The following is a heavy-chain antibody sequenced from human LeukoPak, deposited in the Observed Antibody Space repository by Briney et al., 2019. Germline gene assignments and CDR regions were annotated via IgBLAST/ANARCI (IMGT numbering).Heavy chain of an antibody. J-gene: IGHJ4*02. CDR2: INSDGSGT. D-gene: IGHD7-27*01. CDR1: GFTFSAYW. V-gene: IGHV3-74*01. Sequence: PGGSLRLSCAASGFTFSAYWMHRVRQTPEKGLVWVSRINSDGSGTSYADSVKGRFTISRDNAKNTLYLQMNSLRAEDTAVYYCTRDKSGDLDYWGQGTQVTVFS. CDR3: TRDKSGDLDY.